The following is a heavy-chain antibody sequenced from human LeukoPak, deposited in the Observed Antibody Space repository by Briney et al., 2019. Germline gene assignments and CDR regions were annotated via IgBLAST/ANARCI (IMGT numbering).Heavy chain of an antibody. CDR1: GFTFSSYG. CDR2: IRYDGSNK. CDR3: AEERAAQGIPYFDY. V-gene: IGHV3-30*02. J-gene: IGHJ4*02. D-gene: IGHD6-13*01. Sequence: GGSLRLPCAASGFTFSSYGMHWVRQAPGKGLEWVAFIRYDGSNKYYADSVRGRFTISRDNSKKTLYLQMNSLRGEDTAVYYCAEERAAQGIPYFDYWGQGTLVTVSS.